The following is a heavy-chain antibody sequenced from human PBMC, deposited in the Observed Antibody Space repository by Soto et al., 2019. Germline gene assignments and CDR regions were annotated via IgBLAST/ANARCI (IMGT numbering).Heavy chain of an antibody. CDR2: IYYSGNT. CDR3: AQVLVFTGSDGFDI. V-gene: IGHV4-31*02. D-gene: IGHD1-1*01. Sequence: QVRLQEWGPGLVKPSQTLSLKCSVSGGSITTGGRYWSWIRQLPGKGLEWIGDIYYSGNTYYNASLKRRVTISVEAAKNQFFLTLSSVTAADTAVYYCAQVLVFTGSDGFDIWGQGRLVTVSS. J-gene: IGHJ3*02. CDR1: GGSITTGGRY.